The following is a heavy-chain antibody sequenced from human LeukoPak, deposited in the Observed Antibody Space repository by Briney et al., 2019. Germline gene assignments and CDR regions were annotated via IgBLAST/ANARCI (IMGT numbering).Heavy chain of an antibody. J-gene: IGHJ6*03. CDR3: ARDGQIRVYYYMDV. CDR2: IVVGSGNT. CDR1: GFTFTSSA. Sequence: VASVKVSCKASGFTFTSSAVQWVRQARGQRLEWIGWIVVGSGNTNYAQKFQERVTITRDTSIKTAYMELTTMTSDDTAVYYCARDGQIRVYYYMDVWGKGTTVTVSS. V-gene: IGHV1-58*01.